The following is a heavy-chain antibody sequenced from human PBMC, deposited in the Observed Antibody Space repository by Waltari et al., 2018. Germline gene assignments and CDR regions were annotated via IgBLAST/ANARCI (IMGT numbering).Heavy chain of an antibody. Sequence: QVQLVQSGAEVKKPGSSVKVSCKASGGTFSSYAISWVRQAPGPGLGWMGRNIPILGIANFAQKFQGRVTITADKSTSTAYMELSSLRSEDTAVYYCAGMSYYYGSGSFHYYGMDVWGQGTTVTVSS. D-gene: IGHD3-10*01. V-gene: IGHV1-69*04. CDR1: GGTFSSYA. CDR2: NIPILGIA. CDR3: AGMSYYYGSGSFHYYGMDV. J-gene: IGHJ6*02.